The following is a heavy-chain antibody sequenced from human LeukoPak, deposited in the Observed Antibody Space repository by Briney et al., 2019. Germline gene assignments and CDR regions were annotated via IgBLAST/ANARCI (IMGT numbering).Heavy chain of an antibody. Sequence: SGGPLRLSCAASGFTFNSYSMHWVRQAPGKGLDWVSSITAGGATTYYADSVKGRFSISRDNSKNTLYLQMNSLRVEDTAVYYCANAQVFGTPHFEYWGQGTLVTVSS. V-gene: IGHV3-23*01. CDR1: GFTFNSYS. CDR3: ANAQVFGTPHFEY. D-gene: IGHD3-3*01. CDR2: ITAGGATT. J-gene: IGHJ4*02.